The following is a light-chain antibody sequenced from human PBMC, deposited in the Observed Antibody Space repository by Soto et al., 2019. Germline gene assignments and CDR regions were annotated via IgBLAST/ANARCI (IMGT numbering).Light chain of an antibody. CDR1: NTNIGSNT. Sequence: QSVLTQPPSASGTPGQRVTISCSGSNTNIGSNTVNWYQQVPGTAPKLLIFSINQRPSGVPDRFSGSKSGTSASLAITGLQSDDEADYYCSTWDDSLNDWVFGGGTKLTVL. CDR3: STWDDSLNDWV. J-gene: IGLJ3*02. V-gene: IGLV1-44*01. CDR2: SIN.